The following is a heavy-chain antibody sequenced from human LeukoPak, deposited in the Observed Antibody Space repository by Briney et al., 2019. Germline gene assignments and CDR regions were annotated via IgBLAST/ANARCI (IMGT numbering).Heavy chain of an antibody. Sequence: KPSETLSLTCTVSGGSISSYSWSWIRQPPGRGLEWIGYFYTSGNTHQNPSLKSRVTMSIDASKNQFSLRLSSMTAADTAVYYCARHRAEMATITDDTFDMWGQGTMVTVSS. CDR1: GGSISSYS. J-gene: IGHJ3*02. CDR2: FYTSGNT. D-gene: IGHD5-24*01. CDR3: ARHRAEMATITDDTFDM. V-gene: IGHV4-4*09.